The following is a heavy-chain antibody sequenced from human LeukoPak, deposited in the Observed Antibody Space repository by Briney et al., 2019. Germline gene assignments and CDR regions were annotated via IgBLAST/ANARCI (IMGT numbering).Heavy chain of an antibody. CDR3: ARATQIYGSGSFYAD. V-gene: IGHV3-66*01. Sequence: GGSLRLSCAASGFTVSNNYMTWVRQAPGKGLEWVSVIYAGGSTYYADSVKGRFTISRDNSKNTLYLQMNSLRAEDTAVYYCARATQIYGSGSFYADWGQGTLVTVSS. J-gene: IGHJ4*02. CDR2: IYAGGST. CDR1: GFTVSNNY. D-gene: IGHD3-10*01.